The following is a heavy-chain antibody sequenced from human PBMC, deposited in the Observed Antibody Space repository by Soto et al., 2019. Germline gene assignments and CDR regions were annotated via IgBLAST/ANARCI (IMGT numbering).Heavy chain of an antibody. Sequence: QAQLVQSEAEVRKPGSSVRVSCKSSGGRFNTYVITWVRQAPGQGLEWMGGIIPVYRTTMYAQHFEDRVTITADESTSTAYMEVSSLRSEDTAVYYCARGDSRGYYMDVWGQGTTVTVSS. CDR2: IIPVYRTT. D-gene: IGHD3-10*01. V-gene: IGHV1-69*12. J-gene: IGHJ6*03. CDR1: GGRFNTYV. CDR3: ARGDSRGYYMDV.